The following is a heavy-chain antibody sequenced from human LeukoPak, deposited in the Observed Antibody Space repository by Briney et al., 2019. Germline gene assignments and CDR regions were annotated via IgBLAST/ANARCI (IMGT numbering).Heavy chain of an antibody. Sequence: PGGSLRLSCAASGFTINRNAMSWVRQAPGKGLEWVSIISGSGTNTYYADSVKGRFTISRDNSKYTLYLQMNSLRVEDTAIYYCATHTYFDYWGQGTLVTVSS. CDR1: GFTINRNA. CDR3: ATHTYFDY. CDR2: ISGSGTNT. J-gene: IGHJ4*02. V-gene: IGHV3-23*01.